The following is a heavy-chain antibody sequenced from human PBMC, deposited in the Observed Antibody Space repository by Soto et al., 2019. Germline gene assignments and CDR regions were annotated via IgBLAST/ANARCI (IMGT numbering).Heavy chain of an antibody. Sequence: ASVKVSCKASGYTFTSYDINWVRQATGQGLEWMGWMNPNSGNTGYAQKFQGRVTMTRNTSMSTAYMELSSLRSEDTAVYYCARDCSGGSCYIAWGQGTLVTVSS. CDR2: MNPNSGNT. CDR3: ARDCSGGSCYIA. V-gene: IGHV1-8*01. J-gene: IGHJ5*02. CDR1: GYTFTSYD. D-gene: IGHD2-15*01.